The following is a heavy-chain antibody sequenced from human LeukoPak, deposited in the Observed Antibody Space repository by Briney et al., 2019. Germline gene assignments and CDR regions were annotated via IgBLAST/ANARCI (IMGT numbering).Heavy chain of an antibody. Sequence: SGGSLRLSCAASGFTVSSNYMSWVRQAPGKGLEWVSVIYSGGSTYYADSVEGRFTISRDNSKNTLYLQMNSLRAEDTAVYYCARDEVGALTPWGQGTLVTVSS. V-gene: IGHV3-66*01. D-gene: IGHD1-26*01. J-gene: IGHJ5*02. CDR1: GFTVSSNY. CDR2: IYSGGST. CDR3: ARDEVGALTP.